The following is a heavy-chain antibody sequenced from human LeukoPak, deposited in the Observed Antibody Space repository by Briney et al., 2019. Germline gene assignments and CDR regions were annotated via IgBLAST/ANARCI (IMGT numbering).Heavy chain of an antibody. D-gene: IGHD4-23*01. Sequence: GASVKVSCEASGYTFTGYYMHWVRQAPGQGLEWMGWINPNSGGTNYAQKFQGRVTMTRDTSISTAHMELSRLRSDDTAVYYCARLDGGNPAGTDYWGQGTLVTVSS. CDR1: GYTFTGYY. CDR2: INPNSGGT. V-gene: IGHV1-2*02. CDR3: ARLDGGNPAGTDY. J-gene: IGHJ4*02.